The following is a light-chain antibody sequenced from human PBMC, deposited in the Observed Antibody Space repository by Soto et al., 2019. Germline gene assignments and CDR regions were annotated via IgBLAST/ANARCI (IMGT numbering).Light chain of an antibody. V-gene: IGKV3-20*01. CDR3: QQYGSSPPYT. CDR1: HSVTSRY. CDR2: GAY. Sequence: EIVLTQSPGTLSLSPGERATLSCRASHSVTSRYLAWYQQKPGQAPRLLIYGAYSRATGIPDRFSGSGSGTDFTLTISRLEPEDFAVYYWQQYGSSPPYTVGQGTKLESK. J-gene: IGKJ2*01.